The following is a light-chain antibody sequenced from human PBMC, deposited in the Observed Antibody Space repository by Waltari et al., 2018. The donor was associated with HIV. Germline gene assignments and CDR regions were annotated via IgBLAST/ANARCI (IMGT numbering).Light chain of an antibody. V-gene: IGKV3-20*01. CDR2: GAS. CDR3: QQYGSLQWT. Sequence: EIVLTQSPGTLYLSPGERATLSCRASQSVTSTYFAWYQQKPGQAPRLLIYGASSRDTGIPDRFSGTGSGTDFTLTISRLEPEDFALYYCQQYGSLQWTFGQGTKVEIK. J-gene: IGKJ1*01. CDR1: QSVTSTY.